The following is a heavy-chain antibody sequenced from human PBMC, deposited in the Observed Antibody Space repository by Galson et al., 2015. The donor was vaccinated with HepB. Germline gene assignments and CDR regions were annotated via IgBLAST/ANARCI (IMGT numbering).Heavy chain of an antibody. Sequence: SLRLSCAASGFTFSSYSMNWVRQAPGKGLEWVSYISSSSSTIYYADSVKGRFTISRDNAKNSLYLQMNSLRAEDTAVYYCAREWDSSGYYHHFDYWGQGTLVTVSS. CDR3: AREWDSSGYYHHFDY. CDR2: ISSSSSTI. V-gene: IGHV3-48*04. CDR1: GFTFSSYS. D-gene: IGHD3-22*01. J-gene: IGHJ4*02.